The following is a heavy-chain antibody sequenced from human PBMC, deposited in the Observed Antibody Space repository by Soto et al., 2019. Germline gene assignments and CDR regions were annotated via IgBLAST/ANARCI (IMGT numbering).Heavy chain of an antibody. CDR2: ISSSSSTI. J-gene: IGHJ6*02. V-gene: IGHV3-48*02. CDR3: ARDRLYYDFWSGYYGEYYYGMDV. D-gene: IGHD3-3*01. Sequence: GGSLRLSCAASGFTFSSYSMNWVRQAPGKGLEWVSYISSSSSTIYYADSVKGRFTISRDNAKNSRYLQMNSLGDEDTAVYYCARDRLYYDFWSGYYGEYYYGMDVWGQGTTVTVSS. CDR1: GFTFSSYS.